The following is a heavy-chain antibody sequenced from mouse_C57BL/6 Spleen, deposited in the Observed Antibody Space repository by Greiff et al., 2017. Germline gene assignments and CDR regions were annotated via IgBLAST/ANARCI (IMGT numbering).Heavy chain of an antibody. Sequence: QVQLKQSGAELVRPGTSVKVSCKASGYAFTNYLIEWVKQRPGQGLEWIGVINPGSGGTNYNEKFKGKATLTADKSSSTAYMQLSSLTSEDSAVYFSARKGDYDGFAYWGQGTLVTVSA. CDR2: INPGSGGT. D-gene: IGHD2-4*01. J-gene: IGHJ3*01. CDR1: GYAFTNYL. CDR3: ARKGDYDGFAY. V-gene: IGHV1-54*01.